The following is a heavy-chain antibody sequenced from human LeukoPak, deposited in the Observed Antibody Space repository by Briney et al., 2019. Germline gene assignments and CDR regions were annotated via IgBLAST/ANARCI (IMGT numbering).Heavy chain of an antibody. Sequence: PGGSLRLSCAASGFTFSSYGMSWVRQAPGKGLEWVGFIRSKAYGGTTEYAASVKGRFTISRDDSKSIAYLQMNSLKTEDTAVYYCTRDTGAWELPNTSLDYWGQGTLVTVSS. J-gene: IGHJ4*02. CDR1: GFTFSSYG. V-gene: IGHV3-49*04. CDR3: TRDTGAWELPNTSLDY. CDR2: IRSKAYGGTT. D-gene: IGHD1-26*01.